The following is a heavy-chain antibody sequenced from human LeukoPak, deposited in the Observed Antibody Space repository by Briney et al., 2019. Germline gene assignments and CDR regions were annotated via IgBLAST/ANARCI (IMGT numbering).Heavy chain of an antibody. CDR2: ISRSGTET. V-gene: IGHV3-23*01. J-gene: IGHJ4*02. CDR1: GFTFSNYG. CDR3: AKKSPDSSGNPAYD. Sequence: GGSLRLSCAGAGFTFSNYGMSWVRQAPGKGLEWVSVISRSGTETYHADSVRGRFTISRDNAKNTVYLQMNSLRAEDTAVYYCAKKSPDSSGNPAYDWGQGTLVTVSS. D-gene: IGHD4-23*01.